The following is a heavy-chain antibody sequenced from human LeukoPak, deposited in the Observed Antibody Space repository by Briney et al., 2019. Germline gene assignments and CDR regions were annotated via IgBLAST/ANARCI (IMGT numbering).Heavy chain of an antibody. Sequence: PGGSLRLSCAASGFTFSSYSMNWVRQAPGKGLEWVSSISSSSSYIYYADSVKGRFTISRDNAKNSLYLQMNSLRAEDTAVYYCAKAAVGDVFSFDYWGQGTLVTVSS. CDR3: AKAAVGDVFSFDY. D-gene: IGHD1-26*01. J-gene: IGHJ4*02. V-gene: IGHV3-21*04. CDR1: GFTFSSYS. CDR2: ISSSSSYI.